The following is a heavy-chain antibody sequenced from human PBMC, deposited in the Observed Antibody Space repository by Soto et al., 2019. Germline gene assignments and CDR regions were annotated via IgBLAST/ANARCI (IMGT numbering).Heavy chain of an antibody. V-gene: IGHV1-18*04. J-gene: IGHJ4*02. CDR3: ARVRLTMIVVPFEVH. D-gene: IGHD3-22*01. CDR2: INTYSGNT. CDR1: GYTFTSYG. Sequence: QVQLVQSGTEVKKPGASVKVSCKASGYTFTSYGISWVRQAPGQGFEWMGWINTYSGNTNYAQTFQGRVTMTTDTSASTAYMELRSLRSDDTAVYYCARVRLTMIVVPFEVHWGQGTQVTVSS.